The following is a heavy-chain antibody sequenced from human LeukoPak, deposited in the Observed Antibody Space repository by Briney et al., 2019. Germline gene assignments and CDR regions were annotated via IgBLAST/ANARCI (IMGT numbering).Heavy chain of an antibody. CDR1: GYTFTSYF. V-gene: IGHV1-46*01. D-gene: IGHD7-27*01. J-gene: IGHJ4*02. CDR2: VNPSGGST. CDR3: ARGPGDLGDY. Sequence: ASVKVSCKASGYTFTSYFMHWVRQAPGQGLEWMGLVNPSGGSTNYAQTFQGRVTMTRDMSTSTVFMELDSLRSEDTAVYYCARGPGDLGDYWGQGTLVTVSS.